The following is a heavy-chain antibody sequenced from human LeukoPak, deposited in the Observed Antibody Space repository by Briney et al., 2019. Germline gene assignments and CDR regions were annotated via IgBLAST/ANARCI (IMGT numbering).Heavy chain of an antibody. CDR3: ARSAFRGDGIFDY. Sequence: ASVKVSCKASGGTFSSYAISWVQQAPGQGLEWMGGIIPIFGTANYAQKFQGRVTITADESTSTAYMELSSLRSEDTAVYYCARSAFRGDGIFDYWGQGTLVTVSS. D-gene: IGHD3-16*01. J-gene: IGHJ4*02. CDR1: GGTFSSYA. CDR2: IIPIFGTA. V-gene: IGHV1-69*13.